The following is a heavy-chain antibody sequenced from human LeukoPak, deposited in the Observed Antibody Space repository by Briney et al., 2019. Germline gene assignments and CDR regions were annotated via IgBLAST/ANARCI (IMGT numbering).Heavy chain of an antibody. CDR3: ARVRATFSPRFYS. Sequence: GGSLRLSCAASGFTFSSYCIHWVRQAPGKGLMWVSRINSDGSITNYADSVKGRFTISRDNAKNTLYLQMNSLRAEDTAVYYCARVRATFSPRFYSWSQGALVTVSS. CDR2: INSDGSIT. J-gene: IGHJ4*02. CDR1: GFTFSSYC. V-gene: IGHV3-74*01. D-gene: IGHD5-12*01.